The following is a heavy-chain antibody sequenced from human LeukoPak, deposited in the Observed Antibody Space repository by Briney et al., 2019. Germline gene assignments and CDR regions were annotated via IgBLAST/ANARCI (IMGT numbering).Heavy chain of an antibody. CDR2: ISSSSSYI. Sequence: GGSLRLSCAASGFTFSSYSMNWVRQAPGKGLEWVSSISSSSSYIYYADSVKGRFTISRDNAKNSLYLQMNSLRAEDTAVYYCARDAVGIYRIIDYWGQGNLVTVSS. CDR3: ARDAVGIYRIIDY. D-gene: IGHD6-13*01. J-gene: IGHJ4*02. CDR1: GFTFSSYS. V-gene: IGHV3-21*01.